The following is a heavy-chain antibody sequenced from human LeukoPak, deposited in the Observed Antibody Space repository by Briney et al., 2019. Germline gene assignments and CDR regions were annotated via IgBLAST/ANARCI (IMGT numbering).Heavy chain of an antibody. J-gene: IGHJ3*02. CDR1: GGSISSGDYY. V-gene: IGHV4-30-4*01. CDR3: ASRPYYYYDSSGPGRAFDI. D-gene: IGHD3-22*01. CDR2: IYYSGST. Sequence: SETLSLTCTDSGGSISSGDYYWSWIRQPPGKGLEWIGYIYYSGSTYYNPSLKSRVTISVDTSKNQFSLKLSSVTAADTAVYYCASRPYYYYDSSGPGRAFDIWGQGTMVTVSS.